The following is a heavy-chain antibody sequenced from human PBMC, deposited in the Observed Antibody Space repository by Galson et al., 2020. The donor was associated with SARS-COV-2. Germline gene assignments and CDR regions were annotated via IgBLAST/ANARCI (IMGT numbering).Heavy chain of an antibody. D-gene: IGHD3-9*01. CDR2: INPNSGGT. V-gene: IGHV1-2*02. CDR1: GYTFTGYY. CDR3: ARQDYDILTGWSLENWFDP. J-gene: IGHJ5*02. Sequence: ASVKVSCKDSGYTFTGYYMHWVRQAPGQGLEWMGWINPNSGGTNYAQKFQGRVTMTRDTSISTAYMELSRLRSDDTAVYYCARQDYDILTGWSLENWFDPWGQGTLVTVSS.